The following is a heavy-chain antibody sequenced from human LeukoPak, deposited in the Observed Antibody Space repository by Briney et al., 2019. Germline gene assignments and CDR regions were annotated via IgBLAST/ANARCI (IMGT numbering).Heavy chain of an antibody. D-gene: IGHD3-22*01. CDR1: GGSISSYY. CDR2: IYYSGST. CDR3: ARSSQDSSGYYFDY. J-gene: IGHJ4*02. V-gene: IGHV4-59*01. Sequence: SETLSLTCTVSGGSISSYYWSWIRQPPGKGLEWMGYIYYSGSTNYNPSLKSRVTISVDTSKNQFSLKLSSVTAADTAVYYCARSSQDSSGYYFDYWGQGTLVTVSS.